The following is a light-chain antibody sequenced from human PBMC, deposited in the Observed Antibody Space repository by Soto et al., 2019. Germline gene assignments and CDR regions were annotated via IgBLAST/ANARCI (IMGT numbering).Light chain of an antibody. CDR3: QQSYSTPLT. J-gene: IGKJ4*01. CDR1: QSISSY. Sequence: DIQMTQSPSSLSASVGDRVTITCPASQSISSYLNWYQQKPGKAPKLLIYAASSLQSGVPSRFSGSGSGTDFTLTISRLQPEDFATYYCQQSYSTPLTFGGGTKVEIK. V-gene: IGKV1-39*01. CDR2: AAS.